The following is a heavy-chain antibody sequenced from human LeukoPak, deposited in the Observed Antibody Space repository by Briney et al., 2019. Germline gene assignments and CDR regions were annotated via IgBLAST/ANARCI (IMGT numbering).Heavy chain of an antibody. Sequence: ASVRVSCKASGYTFTGYYIHWVRQAPGQGLEWMGWINPQTGDTHYAQNFQGRVTLTRDTSISTAYMELGSLRSDDTAVYYCARDGVDCASTSCRAFGFRGQGTLVTVSS. D-gene: IGHD2/OR15-2a*01. J-gene: IGHJ4*02. CDR3: ARDGVDCASTSCRAFGF. CDR2: INPQTGDT. CDR1: GYTFTGYY. V-gene: IGHV1-2*02.